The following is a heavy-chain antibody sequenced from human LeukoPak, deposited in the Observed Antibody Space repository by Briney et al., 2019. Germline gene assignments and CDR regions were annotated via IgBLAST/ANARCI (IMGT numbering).Heavy chain of an antibody. Sequence: SVKVSCKASGGTFSSYAISWVRQAPGQGLEWMGGIIPIFGTANYAQKFQGRVTITADKSTSTAYMELSSLRSEDTAVYYCARDFGISQQLVVYWGQGTLVTVSS. CDR1: GGTFSSYA. J-gene: IGHJ4*02. V-gene: IGHV1-69*06. CDR2: IIPIFGTA. CDR3: ARDFGISQQLVVY. D-gene: IGHD6-13*01.